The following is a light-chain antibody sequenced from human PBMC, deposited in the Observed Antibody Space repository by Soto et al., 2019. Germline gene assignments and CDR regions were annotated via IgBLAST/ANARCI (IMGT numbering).Light chain of an antibody. CDR3: QHYNSYSEA. Sequence: PSTLSGSVGDRVTITCRASQTISSWLAWYQQKPGKALKLLIYKASTLKSGVPSRFSGSGSGTEFTLTISSLQPDDFATYYCQHYNSYSEAFGQGTKVDIK. V-gene: IGKV1-5*03. J-gene: IGKJ1*01. CDR1: QTISSW. CDR2: KAS.